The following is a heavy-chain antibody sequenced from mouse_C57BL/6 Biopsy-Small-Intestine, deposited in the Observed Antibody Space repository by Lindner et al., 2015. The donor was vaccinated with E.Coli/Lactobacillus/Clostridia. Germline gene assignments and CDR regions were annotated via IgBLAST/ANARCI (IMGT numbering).Heavy chain of an antibody. Sequence: VQLQESGPELVKPGASVKISCKASGYAFSSSWMNWVKQRPGKGLEWIGRIYPGDGDTNYNGKFKGKATLTADKSSSTAYMQLSSLTSEDSAVYFCAYYDYVFYTMDCWGQGTSVTVSS. J-gene: IGHJ4*01. CDR2: IYPGDGDT. CDR3: AYYDYVFYTMDC. D-gene: IGHD2-4*01. V-gene: IGHV1-82*01. CDR1: GYAFSSSW.